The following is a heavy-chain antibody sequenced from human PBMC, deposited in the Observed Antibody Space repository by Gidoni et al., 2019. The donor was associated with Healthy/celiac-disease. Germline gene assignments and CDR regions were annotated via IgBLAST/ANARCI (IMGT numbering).Heavy chain of an antibody. Sequence: QVQLVESGGGVVQPGRSLRLSCAAPGSTFSTYGMHWIRQVPGKGLEWVAIIWFYGSNIYYADSVKGRFSISRDNSKNTLYLQMNSLRAEDTAVYYCARGNSVTNYFDYWGQGTLVTVSS. CDR1: GSTFSTYG. J-gene: IGHJ4*02. D-gene: IGHD3-10*01. CDR3: ARGNSVTNYFDY. CDR2: IWFYGSNI. V-gene: IGHV3-33*01.